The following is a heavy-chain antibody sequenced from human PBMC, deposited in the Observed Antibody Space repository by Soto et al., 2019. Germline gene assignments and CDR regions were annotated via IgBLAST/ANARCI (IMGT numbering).Heavy chain of an antibody. CDR1: GFKFDDYA. J-gene: IGHJ6*02. D-gene: IGHD2-21*01. Sequence: SCVASGFKFDDYAIHWVRKVAGKGLEWVSAINWNGDIIAYADSVKGRSTISRDNAKNYVSLQINSLRPEDAALYYCARDRIGRFYAIDVWGQGTTVTVSS. CDR3: ARDRIGRFYAIDV. CDR2: INWNGDII. V-gene: IGHV3-9*01.